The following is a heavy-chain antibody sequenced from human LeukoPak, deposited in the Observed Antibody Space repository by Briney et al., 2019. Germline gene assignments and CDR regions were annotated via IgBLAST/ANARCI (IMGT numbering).Heavy chain of an antibody. V-gene: IGHV1-18*01. CDR2: VSIYQNKT. D-gene: IGHD3-16*02. Sequence: ASVKVSCKTSGYTFNSYGISWVRQTPGQGLQWVGWVSIYQNKTNYSQMIQGRVTMTTDTSTTTAYMELRRLRSDDTAVYYCARDNSVGDIAWWFDPWGQGTLVTVSS. J-gene: IGHJ5*02. CDR1: GYTFNSYG. CDR3: ARDNSVGDIAWWFDP.